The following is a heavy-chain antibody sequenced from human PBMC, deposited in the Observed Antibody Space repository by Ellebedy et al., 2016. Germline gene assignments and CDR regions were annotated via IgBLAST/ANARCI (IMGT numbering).Heavy chain of an antibody. D-gene: IGHD4-11*01. CDR2: IKQDGSEK. V-gene: IGHV3-7*01. CDR3: ARESTVTTPLEDYYYMDV. J-gene: IGHJ6*03. Sequence: GGSLRLXXAASGFTFSSYWMSWVRQAPGKGLEWVANIKQDGSEKYYVDSVKGRFTISRDNAKNSLYLQMNSLRAEDTAVYYCARESTVTTPLEDYYYMDVWGKGTTVTVSS. CDR1: GFTFSSYW.